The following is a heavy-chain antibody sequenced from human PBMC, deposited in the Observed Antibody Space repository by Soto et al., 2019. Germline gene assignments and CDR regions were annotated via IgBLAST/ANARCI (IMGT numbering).Heavy chain of an antibody. Sequence: PGESLKLSCKGSGYSFTSYWIGWVRQMPGKGLEWMGIIYPGDSDTRYSPSFQGQVAISADKSISTAYLQWSSLKASDTAMYYCARKYSGSYGFTDYWGQGTLVTVSS. CDR3: ARKYSGSYGFTDY. J-gene: IGHJ4*02. CDR1: GYSFTSYW. D-gene: IGHD1-26*01. V-gene: IGHV5-51*01. CDR2: IYPGDSDT.